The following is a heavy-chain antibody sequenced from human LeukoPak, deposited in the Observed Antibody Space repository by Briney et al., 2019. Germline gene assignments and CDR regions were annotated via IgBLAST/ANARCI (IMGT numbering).Heavy chain of an antibody. CDR2: VYNSESI. J-gene: IGHJ5*02. CDR3: ARDRSSSYTRDWFDP. D-gene: IGHD6-13*01. Sequence: SETLSLTCTVSGGSINGYYWSWIRQPAGKGLEWIGRVYNSESINYNPSLKSRVTMSIDTSKNQFSLKLNSVTAADTAVYYCARDRSSSYTRDWFDPWGQGALVTVSS. CDR1: GGSINGYY. V-gene: IGHV4-4*07.